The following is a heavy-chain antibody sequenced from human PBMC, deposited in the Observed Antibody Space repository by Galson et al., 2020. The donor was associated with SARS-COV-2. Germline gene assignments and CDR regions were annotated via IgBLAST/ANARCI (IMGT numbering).Heavy chain of an antibody. Sequence: GESLKISCAASGFTFGSYVMGWVRQAPGKGLEWVSTANHDSGTTHYAESVEGRFTISRDNFKNILSLQMDSLRAEDTATYHCAKGFSSGHPYRTFVIWGQGTRVTVSS. CDR3: AKGFSSGHPYRTFVI. CDR2: ANHDSGTT. D-gene: IGHD1-26*01. V-gene: IGHV3-23*01. J-gene: IGHJ3*02. CDR1: GFTFGSYV.